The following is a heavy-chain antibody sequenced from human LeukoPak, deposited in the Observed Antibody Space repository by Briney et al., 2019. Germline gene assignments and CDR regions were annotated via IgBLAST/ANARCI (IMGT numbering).Heavy chain of an antibody. CDR3: AREYYYGSGYHPGYTIDY. J-gene: IGHJ4*02. V-gene: IGHV1-46*01. CDR2: INPSGGST. D-gene: IGHD3-10*01. CDR1: GYTFTSYY. Sequence: ASVKVSCKASGYTFTSYYMHWVRQAPGQGLEWMGIINPSGGSTSYAQKFQGRVTMTRGTSTSTVYMELSGLRSEDTAVYYCAREYYYGSGYHPGYTIDYWGQGTLVTVSS.